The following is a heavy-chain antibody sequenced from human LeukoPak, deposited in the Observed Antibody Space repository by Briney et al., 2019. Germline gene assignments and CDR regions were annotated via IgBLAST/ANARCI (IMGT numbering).Heavy chain of an antibody. Sequence: GESLRISCKGSGYSFTSYWISWVRQMPGKGLEWMGRIDPSDSYTNYSPSFQGHVTISPDKTISTAYLQWSSLKASDTAMYYCAWSTTTVTTSPFDGMDVWGQGTTVTVSS. J-gene: IGHJ6*02. CDR3: AWSTTTVTTSPFDGMDV. CDR2: IDPSDSYT. CDR1: GYSFTSYW. D-gene: IGHD4-17*01. V-gene: IGHV5-10-1*01.